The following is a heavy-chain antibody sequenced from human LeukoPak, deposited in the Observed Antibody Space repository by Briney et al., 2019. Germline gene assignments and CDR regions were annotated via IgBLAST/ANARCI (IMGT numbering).Heavy chain of an antibody. J-gene: IGHJ4*02. CDR1: GYTFTGYY. CDR3: ARAYYSGCYNPFDY. D-gene: IGHD1-26*01. V-gene: IGHV1-2*06. CDR2: INPNSGGT. Sequence: ASVKVSCKASGYTFTGYYMHWVRQAPGQGLEWMGRINPNSGGTNYAQKFQGRVTMTRDTSISTAYMELSRLRSDDTAVYYCARAYYSGCYNPFDYWGQGTLVTVSS.